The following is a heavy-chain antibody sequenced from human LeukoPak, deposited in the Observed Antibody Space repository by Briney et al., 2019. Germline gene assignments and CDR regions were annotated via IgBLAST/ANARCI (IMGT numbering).Heavy chain of an antibody. D-gene: IGHD3-3*01. Sequence: PGGSLRLSCAASGFSFSSSWMNWVRQAPGKGLEWVANIKQDGSEKHYVDSVKGRFTISRDNAKNSLYLQMNTLRAEDTAAYYCARGEKRKLTIFGVKTPVHYGMDVWGQGTTVTVSS. J-gene: IGHJ6*02. V-gene: IGHV3-7*01. CDR2: IKQDGSEK. CDR1: GFSFSSSW. CDR3: ARGEKRKLTIFGVKTPVHYGMDV.